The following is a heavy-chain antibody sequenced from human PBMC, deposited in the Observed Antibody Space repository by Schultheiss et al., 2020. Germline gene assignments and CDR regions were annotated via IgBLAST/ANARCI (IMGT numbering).Heavy chain of an antibody. V-gene: IGHV3-13*05. CDR1: GFIVSNNY. D-gene: IGHD3-16*01. CDR2: IGTAGDP. CDR3: AREGITNAFDI. Sequence: GGSLRLSCAASGFIVSNNYMSWVRQAPGKGLEWVSAIGTAGDPYYPGSVKGRFTISRENAKNSLYLQMNSLRAGDTAVYYCAREGITNAFDIWGQGTMVTVSS. J-gene: IGHJ3*02.